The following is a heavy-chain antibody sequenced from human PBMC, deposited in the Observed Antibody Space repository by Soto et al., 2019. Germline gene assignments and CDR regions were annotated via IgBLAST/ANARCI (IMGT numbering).Heavy chain of an antibody. J-gene: IGHJ5*02. V-gene: IGHV4-34*01. CDR2: INHSGST. CDR3: ARGQQLQRYNWFDP. D-gene: IGHD6-13*01. CDR1: GGSLSGYY. Sequence: SETRSLPCAVYGGSLSGYYWGWFRQPPGKGLEWIGEINHSGSTSYNPSLKSRVTISVDTSKNQFSLKLSSVTAADTAVYYCARGQQLQRYNWFDPWGQGTLVTVSS.